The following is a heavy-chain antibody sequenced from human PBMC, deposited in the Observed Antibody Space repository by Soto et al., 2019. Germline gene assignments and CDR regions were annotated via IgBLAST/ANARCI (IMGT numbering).Heavy chain of an antibody. CDR3: ARFSNWFDP. J-gene: IGHJ5*02. CDR2: IYTRGSP. V-gene: IGHV4-4*07. CDR1: GGSISNYY. Sequence: QVQLQESGPGLVKPSETLSLICTVSGGSISNYYWSWIRQPAGKGLEWIGRIYTRGSPNYNPSLKSRVIMSVDTSKNQFSLKVSSVTAADTAVYYCARFSNWFDPWGQGTLVTVSS.